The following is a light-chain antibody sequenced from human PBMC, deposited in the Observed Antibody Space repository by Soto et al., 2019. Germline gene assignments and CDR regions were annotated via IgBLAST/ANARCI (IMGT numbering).Light chain of an antibody. J-gene: IGKJ3*01. V-gene: IGKV3-11*01. CDR1: QSVSRY. Sequence: EIALTQSPATLSLSPGERATLSCRASQSVSRYLAWYQQRPGQAPRLLIHGASNRANGTPARFSGSASGTDFTLTISSLEPEDFAVYYCQQRSTWPFTFGTGTKGDIK. CDR3: QQRSTWPFT. CDR2: GAS.